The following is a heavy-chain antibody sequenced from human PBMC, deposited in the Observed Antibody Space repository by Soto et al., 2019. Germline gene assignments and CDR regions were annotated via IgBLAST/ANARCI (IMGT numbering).Heavy chain of an antibody. D-gene: IGHD3-22*01. J-gene: IGHJ5*02. CDR1: GGTFSSYA. CDR2: IIPIFGTA. Sequence: QVQLVQSGAEVKKPGSSVKVSCKASGGTFSSYAISWVRQAPGQGLEWMGEIIPIFGTANYAQKFQGRVTITADESXSXXYMELSSLRSEDTAVYYCARARGPSSGYYPYWFDPWGQGTLVSVSS. CDR3: ARARGPSSGYYPYWFDP. V-gene: IGHV1-69*12.